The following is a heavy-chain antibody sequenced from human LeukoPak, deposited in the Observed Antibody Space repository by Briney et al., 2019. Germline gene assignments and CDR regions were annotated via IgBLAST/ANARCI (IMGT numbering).Heavy chain of an antibody. CDR2: IIPIFGTA. CDR1: GGTFSSYA. D-gene: IGHD7-27*01. CDR3: ASYQAGNWGGY. Sequence: SVKDSCKASGGTFSSYAISWVRQAPGQGLEWMGGIIPIFGTANYAQKFQCRVTITADESTSTAYMELSSLRSEDTAVYYCASYQAGNWGGYWGQGTLVTVSS. J-gene: IGHJ4*02. V-gene: IGHV1-69*13.